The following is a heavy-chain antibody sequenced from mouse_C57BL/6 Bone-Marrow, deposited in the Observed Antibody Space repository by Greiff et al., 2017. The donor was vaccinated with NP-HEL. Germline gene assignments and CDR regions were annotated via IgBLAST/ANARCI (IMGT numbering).Heavy chain of an antibody. V-gene: IGHV2-2*01. CDR3: ARGGFAY. CDR2: IWSGGST. CDR1: GFSLTSYG. J-gene: IGHJ3*01. Sequence: QVQLQQSGPGLVQPSQSLSITCTVSGFSLTSYGVHWVRQSPGKGLEWLGVIWSGGSTDYNAAFISRLSISKDNSKSQVFFKMNRLQADDTAIYYCARGGFAYWGQVTLVTVSA.